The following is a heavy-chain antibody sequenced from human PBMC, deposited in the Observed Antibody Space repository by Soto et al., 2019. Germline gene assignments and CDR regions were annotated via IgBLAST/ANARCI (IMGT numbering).Heavy chain of an antibody. D-gene: IGHD3-22*01. Sequence: QVQLVESGGGVVQPGRSLRLSCAASGFTFSSYGMHWVGQAPGKGLEWVAVIWYDGSNKYYADSVKGRFTISRDNSKNTLYLQMNSLRAEETAVYYCASNRYYDSSGYPAGDDAFDIWGQGTMVTVSS. J-gene: IGHJ3*02. CDR2: IWYDGSNK. V-gene: IGHV3-33*01. CDR3: ASNRYYDSSGYPAGDDAFDI. CDR1: GFTFSSYG.